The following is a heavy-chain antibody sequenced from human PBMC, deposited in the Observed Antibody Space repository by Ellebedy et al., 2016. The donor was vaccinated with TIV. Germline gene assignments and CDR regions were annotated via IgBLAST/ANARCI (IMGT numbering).Heavy chain of an antibody. J-gene: IGHJ3*02. CDR2: ISDTGNT. V-gene: IGHV4-59*08. CDR1: GDSFANYY. D-gene: IGHD3-22*01. CDR3: ALSSGGEAFDI. Sequence: MPSETLSLTCTVSGDSFANYYWSWIRQSPGKGLEWIGYISDTGNTAYNPSLNSRVTISVDTSKNQFSLKLTSVTAVDTAVYYCALSSGGEAFDIWGQGTMVTVSS.